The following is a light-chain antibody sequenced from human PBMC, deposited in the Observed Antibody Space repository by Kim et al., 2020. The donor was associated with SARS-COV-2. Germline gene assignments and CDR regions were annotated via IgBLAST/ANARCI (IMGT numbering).Light chain of an antibody. V-gene: IGKV1D-12*01. Sequence: DTQMTQSPSSVSASVVDRVTITCRAGQDISGWVAWYQQTPGKAPKLLISGASTLQTGVPSRFSGSGSGTHFTLTISNLQPEDFATYYCQDANNFPIIFGQGKRLEIK. CDR3: QDANNFPII. J-gene: IGKJ5*01. CDR1: QDISGW. CDR2: GAS.